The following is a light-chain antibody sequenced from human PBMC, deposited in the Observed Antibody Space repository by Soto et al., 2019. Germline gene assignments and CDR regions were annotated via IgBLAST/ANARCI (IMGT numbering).Light chain of an antibody. CDR1: QSVNNDY. CDR3: QLYDGAPRT. CDR2: GVF. V-gene: IGKV3-20*01. Sequence: ETVLTQSPGTVSLSPGERATLSCRTSQSVNNDYLAWYQQKPGQAPRLLIYGVFNRATGIPGRFSGSGSGTDFTLTISGLEPEDFAVYYCQLYDGAPRTFGQGTKLEIK. J-gene: IGKJ2*01.